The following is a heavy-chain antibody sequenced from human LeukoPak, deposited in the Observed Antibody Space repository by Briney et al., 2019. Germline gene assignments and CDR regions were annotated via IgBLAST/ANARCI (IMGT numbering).Heavy chain of an antibody. V-gene: IGHV3-21*03. D-gene: IGHD3-9*01. CDR1: GFTFSSYS. CDR2: ISSSSLYI. CDR3: TTDYDILTGYYFGY. Sequence: GGSLRLSCAASGFTFSSYSMNWVRQAPGKGLEWVSSISSSSLYISYADSVKGRFTISRDNAKSSLYLQMNSLKTEDTAMYYCTTDYDILTGYYFGYWGQGTLVTVSS. J-gene: IGHJ4*02.